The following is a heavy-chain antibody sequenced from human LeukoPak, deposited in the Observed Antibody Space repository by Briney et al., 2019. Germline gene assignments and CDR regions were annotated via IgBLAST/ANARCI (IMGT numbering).Heavy chain of an antibody. CDR1: GFTFSSYG. V-gene: IGHV3-33*06. Sequence: PGGSLRLSCAASGFTFSSYGMHWVRQAPGKGLEWVAVIWYDGSNKYYADSVKGRFTISRDNSKNTLYLQMNSLRAEDTAVYYCAKDQKLERYFDYWGQGALVTVSS. J-gene: IGHJ4*02. CDR3: AKDQKLERYFDY. D-gene: IGHD1-1*01. CDR2: IWYDGSNK.